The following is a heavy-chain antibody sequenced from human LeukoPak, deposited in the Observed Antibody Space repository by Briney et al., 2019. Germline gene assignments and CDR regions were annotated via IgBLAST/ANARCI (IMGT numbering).Heavy chain of an antibody. J-gene: IGHJ6*03. CDR1: GGTFSSYA. CDR3: AGDPGGYSYGKHYYYYYMDV. D-gene: IGHD5-18*01. CDR2: IIPIFGTA. Sequence: ASVKVSCKASGGTFSSYAISWVRQAPGQGLEWMGGIIPIFGTANYAQKFQGRVTITTDESTSTACMELSSLRSEDTAVYYCAGDPGGYSYGKHYYYYYMDVWGKGTTVTVSS. V-gene: IGHV1-69*05.